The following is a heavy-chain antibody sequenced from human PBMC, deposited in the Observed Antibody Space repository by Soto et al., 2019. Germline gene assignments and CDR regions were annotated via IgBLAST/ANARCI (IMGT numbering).Heavy chain of an antibody. V-gene: IGHV4-61*01. D-gene: IGHD3-3*01. CDR1: GGSVRSGSYY. Sequence: LSLTCTVSGGSVRSGSYYWSWIRQPPGMGLEWIGYIYYSGSTNYNPSLKSRVTISVDTSKNQFSLKMSSVTAADTAVYYCARGGRTSPRYYYFWRGYTHGMDVWGQGTTVTVSS. CDR2: IYYSGST. CDR3: ARGGRTSPRYYYFWRGYTHGMDV. J-gene: IGHJ6*02.